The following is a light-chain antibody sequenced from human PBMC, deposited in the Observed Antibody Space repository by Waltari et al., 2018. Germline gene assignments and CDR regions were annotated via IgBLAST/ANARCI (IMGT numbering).Light chain of an antibody. V-gene: IGKV1-5*03. CDR3: QQYNSYSLLS. CDR2: KAS. Sequence: DIQMTQSPSTLSASVGDRVIFSCRASQSISKWLALYQLKPGKAPKLLIYKASTLESGVPSRFSGSGSGTEFTLTISSLQPEDFATYYCQQYNSYSLLSFGGGTKVEIK. CDR1: QSISKW. J-gene: IGKJ4*01.